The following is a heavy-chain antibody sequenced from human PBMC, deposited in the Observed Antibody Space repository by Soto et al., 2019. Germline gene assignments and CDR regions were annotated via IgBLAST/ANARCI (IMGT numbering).Heavy chain of an antibody. J-gene: IGHJ3*02. CDR1: GFTFSSYA. V-gene: IGHV3-23*01. CDR2: ISGSGGST. D-gene: IGHD7-27*01. Sequence: GGSLRLSCAAYGFTFSSYAMSWVRQAPGKGLEWVSAISGSGGSTYYADSVKGRFTISRDNSKNTLYLQMNSLRAEDTAVYYCAKDQSPNLGSERVAPDAFDIWGQGTMVTVSS. CDR3: AKDQSPNLGSERVAPDAFDI.